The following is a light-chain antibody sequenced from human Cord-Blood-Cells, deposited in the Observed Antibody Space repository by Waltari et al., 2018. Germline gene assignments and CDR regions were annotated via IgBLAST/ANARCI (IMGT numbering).Light chain of an antibody. Sequence: EIVLTQSPGTLSLSPGERATLSCRASQSVSSSYLAWYQQKPGQAPRLLIYGASSRATGIADRFSGSGSGTDFTLTISRLEPEDLAVYYCQQYGSSPWTFGQGTKVEIK. V-gene: IGKV3-20*01. J-gene: IGKJ1*01. CDR3: QQYGSSPWT. CDR2: GAS. CDR1: QSVSSSY.